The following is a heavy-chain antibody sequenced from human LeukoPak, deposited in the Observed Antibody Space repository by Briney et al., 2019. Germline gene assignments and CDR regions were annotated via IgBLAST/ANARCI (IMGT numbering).Heavy chain of an antibody. CDR3: ARRYYDSSGYLYYFDY. V-gene: IGHV3-21*01. CDR2: ISSSSSYT. CDR1: GFTFSSYS. Sequence: GGSLRLSCAASGFTFSSYSMNRVRQAPGKGLEWVSSISSSSSYTYYADSVKGRFTISRDNAKNSLYLQMNSLGAEDTAVYYCARRYYDSSGYLYYFDYWGQGTLVTVSS. J-gene: IGHJ4*02. D-gene: IGHD3-22*01.